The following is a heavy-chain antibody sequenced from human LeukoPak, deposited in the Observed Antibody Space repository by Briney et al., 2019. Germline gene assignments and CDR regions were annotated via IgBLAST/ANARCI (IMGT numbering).Heavy chain of an antibody. CDR3: ASRLGTRGY. J-gene: IGHJ4*02. V-gene: IGHV3-66*02. CDR2: IYRGGST. CDR1: GFNVSNNF. Sequence: PGGSLRLSCAASGFNVSNNFISWVRQAPGKGLEWVSDIYRGGSTYYADSVKPRFSVSRDNSKNTVYLQMNSLRAEDTAVYYCASRLGTRGYWGQGTLVTVSS. D-gene: IGHD7-27*01.